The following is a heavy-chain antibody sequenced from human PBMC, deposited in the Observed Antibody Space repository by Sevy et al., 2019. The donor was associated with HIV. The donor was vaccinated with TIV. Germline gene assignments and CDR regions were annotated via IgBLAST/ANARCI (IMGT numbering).Heavy chain of an antibody. J-gene: IGHJ4*02. CDR2: ISGSGGST. CDR1: GFTFSSYA. CDR3: AKGAYYYDSSGYRKFDY. V-gene: IGHV3-23*01. Sequence: GGSLRLSCAASGFTFSSYAMSWVRQAPGKGLEWVSAISGSGGSTYYADSVKGRFTISRDNSKNTSYLQMNSLRAEDTAVYYCAKGAYYYDSSGYRKFDYWGQGTLVTVSS. D-gene: IGHD3-22*01.